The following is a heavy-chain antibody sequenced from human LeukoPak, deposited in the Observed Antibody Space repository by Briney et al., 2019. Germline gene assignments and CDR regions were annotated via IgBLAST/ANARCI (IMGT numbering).Heavy chain of an antibody. Sequence: SETLSLTCTVSGASISSYYWTWIRQPAGKGLEWIGRIYTSGSTNYNPSLKSRVTISVDTSKNQFSLKLSSVTAADTAVYYCARAYCGGDCYSPDAFDIWGQGTMVTVSS. CDR1: GASISSYY. CDR2: IYTSGST. V-gene: IGHV4-4*07. CDR3: ARAYCGGDCYSPDAFDI. D-gene: IGHD2-21*02. J-gene: IGHJ3*02.